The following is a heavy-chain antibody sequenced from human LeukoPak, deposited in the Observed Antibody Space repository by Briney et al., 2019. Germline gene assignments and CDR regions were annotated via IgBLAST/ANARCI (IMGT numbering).Heavy chain of an antibody. V-gene: IGHV1-2*02. D-gene: IGHD2-2*01. Sequence: ASVKVSCKASGYTFTGYYMHWVRQAPGQGLEWMGWINPNSGGTNYAQKFQGRVTMTWDTSISTAYMELSRLRSDDTAVYYCAGHIVVVPAAISEPLDYWGQGTLVTASS. CDR3: AGHIVVVPAAISEPLDY. CDR1: GYTFTGYY. J-gene: IGHJ4*02. CDR2: INPNSGGT.